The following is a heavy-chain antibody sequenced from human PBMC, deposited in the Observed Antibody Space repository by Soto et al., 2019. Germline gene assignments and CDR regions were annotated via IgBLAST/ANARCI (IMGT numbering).Heavy chain of an antibody. CDR1: GYTFSGYY. D-gene: IGHD2-2*02. V-gene: IGHV1-2*02. J-gene: IGHJ6*02. CDR2: INPNSGGT. CDR3: ARSLTEGYCTITGCYTRPLYGMDV. Sequence: PSLKLTCKASGYTFSGYYIHWLRQAHGQGLEWMGWINPNSGGTNYAQKFQGRVTVTRDTPTSTAYMELSRLTSDDTAVYYCARSLTEGYCTITGCYTRPLYGMDVWGQGTTVTVSS.